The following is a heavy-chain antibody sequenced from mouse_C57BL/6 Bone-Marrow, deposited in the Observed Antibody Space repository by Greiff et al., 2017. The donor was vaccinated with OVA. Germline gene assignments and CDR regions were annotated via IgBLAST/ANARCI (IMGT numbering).Heavy chain of an antibody. J-gene: IGHJ2*01. D-gene: IGHD2-4*01. CDR1: GYTFTSYW. Sequence: VQLQQSGAELVMPGASVKLSCKASGYTFTSYWMHWVKQRPGQGLEWIGEIDPSDSYTNYNQKFKGKSTLTVDKSSSTAYMQLSSLTSEDSAVYYCARRNYDYDPYYFDYWGQGTTLTVSS. V-gene: IGHV1-69*01. CDR3: ARRNYDYDPYYFDY. CDR2: IDPSDSYT.